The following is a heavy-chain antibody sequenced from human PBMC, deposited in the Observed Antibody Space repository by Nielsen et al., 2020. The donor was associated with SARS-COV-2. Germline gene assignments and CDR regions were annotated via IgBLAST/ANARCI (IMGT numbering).Heavy chain of an antibody. Sequence: GGSLRLSCAASGFTFSSYGMHWVRQAPGKGLEWVAVISYDGSNKYYADSVKGRFTISRDNSKNTLYLQMNSLRAEDTAMYYCARKLLWGDYYYGMDVWGQGTTVTVSS. CDR1: GFTFSSYG. CDR3: ARKLLWGDYYYGMDV. CDR2: ISYDGSNK. V-gene: IGHV3-30*03. D-gene: IGHD2-2*01. J-gene: IGHJ6*02.